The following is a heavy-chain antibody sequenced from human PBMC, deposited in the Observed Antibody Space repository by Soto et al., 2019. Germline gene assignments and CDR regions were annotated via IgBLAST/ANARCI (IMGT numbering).Heavy chain of an antibody. Sequence: GGSLRLSCAASGFTFSSYWMSWVRQAPGKGLEWVANIKQDGSEKYYVDSVKGRFTISRDNAKNSLYLQMNSLRAEDTAVYYCARDSVQRAVAGTCFDYWGQGTLVTVSS. CDR3: ARDSVQRAVAGTCFDY. D-gene: IGHD6-19*01. CDR1: GFTFSSYW. CDR2: IKQDGSEK. J-gene: IGHJ4*02. V-gene: IGHV3-7*01.